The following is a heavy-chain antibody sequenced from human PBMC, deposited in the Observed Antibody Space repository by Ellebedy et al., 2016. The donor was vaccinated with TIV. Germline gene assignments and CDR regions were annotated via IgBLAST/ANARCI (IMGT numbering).Heavy chain of an antibody. CDR1: GFTFSGHA. Sequence: GESLKISCAASGFTFSGHAMSWVRQTPGKGLEWVSVISAGGDSTEYGDSVKGRFTISRDNSKNTLYLQMNSLRVEDTAVYYCVKLDSSGYYYGRLDYWGQGTLVTVSS. D-gene: IGHD3-22*01. CDR3: VKLDSSGYYYGRLDY. J-gene: IGHJ4*02. CDR2: ISAGGDST. V-gene: IGHV3-23*01.